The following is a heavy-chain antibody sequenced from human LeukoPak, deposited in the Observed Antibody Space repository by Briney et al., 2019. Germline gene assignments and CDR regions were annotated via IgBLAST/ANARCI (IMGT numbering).Heavy chain of an antibody. V-gene: IGHV5-51*01. CDR1: GYSFTSYW. D-gene: IGHD6-19*01. CDR3: ARQTIQYSSGWYYFDY. CDR2: IYPGDSDT. Sequence: GESLKISCKGSGYSFTSYWIGWVRQMPGKGLEWMGIIYPGDSDTRYSPSFQGQVTISADKSISTAYLQWSSLKASDTAMHYCARQTIQYSSGWYYFDYWGQGTLVTVSS. J-gene: IGHJ4*02.